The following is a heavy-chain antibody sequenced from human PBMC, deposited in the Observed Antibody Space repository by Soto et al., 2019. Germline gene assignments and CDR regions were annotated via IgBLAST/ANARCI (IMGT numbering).Heavy chain of an antibody. CDR1: GFTFSDYT. J-gene: IGHJ4*02. V-gene: IGHV3-23*03. Sequence: EVQLLESGGGLVQPGGSLTLSCEASGFTFSDYTMSWVLQAPGKVLECISVILADYKTYYTDSVRGRFTISRDNSKTTLYLEMNSLRAEDTAVYYCARRTNGYFGYWGQGALVTVSS. CDR2: ILADYKT. D-gene: IGHD2-8*01. CDR3: ARRTNGYFGY.